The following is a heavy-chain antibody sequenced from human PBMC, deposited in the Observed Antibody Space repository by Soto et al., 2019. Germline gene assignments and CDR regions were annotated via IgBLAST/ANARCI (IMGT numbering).Heavy chain of an antibody. CDR3: ARDPGVDFWSGVFDP. CDR2: ISSDGRKT. Sequence: QVQLVESGGRVVQAGTSLRVSCAASGFSFGSSSMHWGRQAPGGGPEWVAAISSDGRKTYDSESAKGRFTISRDNSKNIVYLEMDRLRLYDTAIYFCARDPGVDFWSGVFDPWGQGTVVTVSS. V-gene: IGHV3-30*04. CDR1: GFSFGSSS. D-gene: IGHD3-3*01. J-gene: IGHJ5*02.